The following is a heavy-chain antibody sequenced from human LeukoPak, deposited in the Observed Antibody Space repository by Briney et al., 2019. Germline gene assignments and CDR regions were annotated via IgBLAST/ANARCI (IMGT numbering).Heavy chain of an antibody. D-gene: IGHD3-10*01. Sequence: GGSLRLSCAASGFTFSGYAMSWVRQAPGKGLEWVSVISAGGGSTCYADSVKGRFTVSRDNSKNSLYLQMSSLRAEDTAVYYCAKDSGNRLYSYADLWGQGILVTVSS. CDR2: ISAGGGST. J-gene: IGHJ5*02. V-gene: IGHV3-23*01. CDR3: AKDSGNRLYSYADL. CDR1: GFTFSGYA.